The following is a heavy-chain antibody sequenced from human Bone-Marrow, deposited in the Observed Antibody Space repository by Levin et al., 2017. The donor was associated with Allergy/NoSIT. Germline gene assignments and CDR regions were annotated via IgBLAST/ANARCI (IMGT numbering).Heavy chain of an antibody. J-gene: IGHJ6*04. CDR2: ISYNGREK. CDR1: GFTFSDYA. D-gene: IGHD5-12*01. CDR3: ARDKIVPTGDDNYYYYYGMDV. Sequence: GESLKISCAASGFTFSDYAMHWVRQAPGQGLEWVSVISYNGREKFYADSVTGRFTFSRDNSKNTLYLQMNSLRVEDTAVYYCARDKIVPTGDDNYYYYYGMDVWGKGTTVTVSS. V-gene: IGHV3-30*04.